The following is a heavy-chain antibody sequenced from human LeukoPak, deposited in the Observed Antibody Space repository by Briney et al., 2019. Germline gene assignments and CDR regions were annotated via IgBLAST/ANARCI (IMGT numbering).Heavy chain of an antibody. J-gene: IGHJ4*02. D-gene: IGHD3-3*01. V-gene: IGHV1-69*13. CDR3: ARPRTYYDSWSGYPPFDY. CDR2: IIPVSSTT. CDR1: GGTFSSHS. Sequence: ASVKVSCKASGGTFSSHSFNWVRQAPGQGLEWLGGIIPVSSTTKYAQNFQGRVTITADESTSTAFRELSSLRPEDTAVYYCARPRTYYDSWSGYPPFDYWGQGTLVTVSS.